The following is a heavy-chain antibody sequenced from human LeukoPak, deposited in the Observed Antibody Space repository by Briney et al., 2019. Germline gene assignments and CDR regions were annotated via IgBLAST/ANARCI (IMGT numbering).Heavy chain of an antibody. CDR1: GFPLSFYL. V-gene: IGHV3-23*01. Sequence: PGGSLRLFCAASGFPLSFYLMSWVRQAPGKGLEWVSCISRSGGRTYYADSVKGRFTISKDKSNNTLYLQMNSLRDEDTAVYYCAKDGYNSGSFYFDFWGQGTLVPVSS. J-gene: IGHJ4*02. CDR3: AKDGYNSGSFYFDF. D-gene: IGHD5-18*01. CDR2: ISRSGGRT.